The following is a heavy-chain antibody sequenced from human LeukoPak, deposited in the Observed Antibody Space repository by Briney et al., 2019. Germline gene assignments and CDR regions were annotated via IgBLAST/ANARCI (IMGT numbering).Heavy chain of an antibody. J-gene: IGHJ4*02. CDR2: IKQDGSEK. CDR1: GFTFSSYW. D-gene: IGHD3-22*01. V-gene: IGHV3-7*01. CDR3: ARDLAYYNSSGYYFY. Sequence: AGGSLRLSCEVSGFTFSSYWMTWVHQAPGNGLGWLANIKQDGSEKYYVDSVKGRFTISRDNAKNSLYLQMNSLRAEDTAVYYCARDLAYYNSSGYYFYWGQGTLVTVSS.